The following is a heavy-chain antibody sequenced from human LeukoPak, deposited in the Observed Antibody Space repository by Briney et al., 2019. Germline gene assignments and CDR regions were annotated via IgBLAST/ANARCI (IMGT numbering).Heavy chain of an antibody. J-gene: IGHJ1*01. V-gene: IGHV3-30*02. CDR3: AKDSGRYCSSTSCPWEYFQH. CDR1: GYTFTGYY. D-gene: IGHD2-2*01. CDR2: IRYDGSNK. Sequence: SCKASGYTFTGYYMHWVRQAPGKGLEWVAFIRYDGSNKYYADSVKGRFTISRDNSKNTLYLQMNSLRAEDTAVYYCAKDSGRYCSSTSCPWEYFQHWGQGTLVTVSS.